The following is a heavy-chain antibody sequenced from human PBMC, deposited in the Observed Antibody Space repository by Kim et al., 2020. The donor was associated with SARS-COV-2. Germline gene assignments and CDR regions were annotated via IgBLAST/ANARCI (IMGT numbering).Heavy chain of an antibody. Sequence: GGSLRLSCAASGFTFSSNWMSWVRPAPGKGLEWVAKIKEDGSERYYVSSVEGRFTISRDNAKNSLYLQMNSLRAEDMGVYYCASDRSYSLDYWGQGTLVTVSS. CDR1: GFTFSSNW. CDR3: ASDRSYSLDY. CDR2: IKEDGSER. J-gene: IGHJ4*02. V-gene: IGHV3-7*01. D-gene: IGHD1-26*01.